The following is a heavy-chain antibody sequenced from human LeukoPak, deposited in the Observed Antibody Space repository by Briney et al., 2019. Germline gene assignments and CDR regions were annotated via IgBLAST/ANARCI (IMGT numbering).Heavy chain of an antibody. CDR2: IRSDGSST. D-gene: IGHD6-19*01. Sequence: GGSLRLSCVASGFSFSAYIMHWVRQAPGKGLEYVSAIRSDGSSTFYPNSVNGRFAISRDNSKSTLYLQMGSLRAEDTAVYYCTRRYGGHSGWAGYHDSWGQGTLVTVSS. V-gene: IGHV3-64*01. J-gene: IGHJ4*02. CDR3: TRRYGGHSGWAGYHDS. CDR1: GFSFSAYI.